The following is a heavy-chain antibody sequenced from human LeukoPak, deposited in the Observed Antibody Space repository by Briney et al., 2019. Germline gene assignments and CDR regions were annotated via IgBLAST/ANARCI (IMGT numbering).Heavy chain of an antibody. CDR1: GFTFSSYG. J-gene: IGHJ5*02. D-gene: IGHD4-4*01. CDR2: ISYDGSNK. V-gene: IGHV3-30*03. CDR3: AGARLTTVTTPQVLSRFDP. Sequence: GGSLRLSCAASGFTFSSYGMHWVRQAPGKGLEWVAVISYDGSNKYYADSVKGRFTISRDNSKNTLYLQMNSLRAEDTAVYYCAGARLTTVTTPQVLSRFDPWGQGTLVTVSS.